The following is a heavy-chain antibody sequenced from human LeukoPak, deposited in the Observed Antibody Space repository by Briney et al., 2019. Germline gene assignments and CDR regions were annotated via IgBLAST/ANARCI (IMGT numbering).Heavy chain of an antibody. CDR2: IRYDGSNK. CDR1: GCTFSSYG. Sequence: GGSLRLSCAASGCTFSSYGMHWVRQAPGEGLEWVAFIRYDGSNKYYADSVKGRFTISRDNSKNTLYLQMNSLRAEDTAVYYCAKGTRYCTNGVCYDWFDPWGQGTLVTVSS. V-gene: IGHV3-30*02. CDR3: AKGTRYCTNGVCYDWFDP. D-gene: IGHD2-8*01. J-gene: IGHJ5*02.